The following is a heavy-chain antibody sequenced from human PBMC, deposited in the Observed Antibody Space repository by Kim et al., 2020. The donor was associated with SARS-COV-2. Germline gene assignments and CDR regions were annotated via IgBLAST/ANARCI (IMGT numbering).Heavy chain of an antibody. CDR1: GFTFTSYA. CDR3: TKRTSGAWPFDY. V-gene: IGHV3-23*01. Sequence: GGSLRLSCEASGFTFTSYAMTWVRQAPGKGLEWVASIGITGGNTYYADSVKGRFTISRDNSRDTLFLYMNSLRAEDTAVYYCTKRTSGAWPFDYWGQGTLVTVSS. CDR2: IGITGGNT. J-gene: IGHJ4*02. D-gene: IGHD2-2*01.